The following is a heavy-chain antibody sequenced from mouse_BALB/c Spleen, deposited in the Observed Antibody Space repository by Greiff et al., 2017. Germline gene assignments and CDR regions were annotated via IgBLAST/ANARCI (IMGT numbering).Heavy chain of an antibody. D-gene: IGHD3-1*01. CDR1: GFSLTSYG. CDR3: ARNPAARVTYYFDY. Sequence: LQESGPGLVQPSQSLSITCTVSGFSLTSYGVHWVRQSPGKGLEWLGVIWSGGSTDYNAAFISRLSISKDNSKSQVFFKMNSLQANDTAIYYCARNPAARVTYYFDYWGQGTTLTVSS. V-gene: IGHV2-2*02. CDR2: IWSGGST. J-gene: IGHJ2*01.